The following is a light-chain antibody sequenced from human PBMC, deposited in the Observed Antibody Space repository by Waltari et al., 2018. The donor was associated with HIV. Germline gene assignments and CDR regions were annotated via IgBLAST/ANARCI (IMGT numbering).Light chain of an antibody. CDR2: LGS. V-gene: IGKV2-28*01. J-gene: IGKJ5*01. Sequence: DIVMTQSPLSLPVTPGEPASISCRSSQSLLHSNGYSYLDWFLQRPGQSPQLLIYLGSNRASGVPDRFSGSGSGTDCTLKITKVEAEDVGVYYCMQALQTPITFGQGTRLEIK. CDR1: QSLLHSNGYSY. CDR3: MQALQTPIT.